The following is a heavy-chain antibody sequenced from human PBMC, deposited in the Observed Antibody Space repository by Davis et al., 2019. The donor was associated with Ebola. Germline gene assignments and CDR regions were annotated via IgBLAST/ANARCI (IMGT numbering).Heavy chain of an antibody. J-gene: IGHJ4*02. D-gene: IGHD4-11*01. Sequence: PGGSLRLSCAASGFTFSDYYMSWIRQAPGKGLEWVSYISSSSSYTNYADSVKGRFTISRDNAKNSLYLQMNSLRAEDTAVYYCARGSLQYVNDYWGQGTLVTVSS. V-gene: IGHV3-11*06. CDR2: ISSSSSYT. CDR3: ARGSLQYVNDY. CDR1: GFTFSDYY.